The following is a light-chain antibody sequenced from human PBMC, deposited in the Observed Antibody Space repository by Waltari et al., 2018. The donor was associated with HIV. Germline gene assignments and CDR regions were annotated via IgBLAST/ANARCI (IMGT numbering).Light chain of an antibody. J-gene: IGLJ2*01. Sequence: QSASTQPASVSGFPGQTINIPCTRISTDSRSYHHVPLYQQHPGSVPRLIIYDIDSRPSGISDHFSGSRSGDSASLTISGLQSGDEAHYFCASNRLDSTLVFGGGTKLTIL. CDR3: ASNRLDSTLV. V-gene: IGLV2-14*03. CDR2: DID. CDR1: STDSRSYHH.